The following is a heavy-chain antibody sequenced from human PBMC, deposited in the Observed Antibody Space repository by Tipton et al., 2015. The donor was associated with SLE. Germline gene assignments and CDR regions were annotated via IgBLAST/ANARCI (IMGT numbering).Heavy chain of an antibody. V-gene: IGHV4-34*01. J-gene: IGHJ3*02. CDR2: INHSGST. CDR3: ASPFGVVTYDAFDI. CDR1: GGSFSGHY. Sequence: TLSLTCAVYGGSFSGHYWTWIRQPPGKGLEWIGEINHSGSTHYNPSLKSRVAISIEMSKNQFSLKLSSVTAADTGVYYCASPFGVVTYDAFDIWGQGTMVTVSS. D-gene: IGHD3-3*01.